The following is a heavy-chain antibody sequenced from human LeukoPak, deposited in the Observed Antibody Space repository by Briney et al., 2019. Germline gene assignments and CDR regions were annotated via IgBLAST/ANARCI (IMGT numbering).Heavy chain of an antibody. Sequence: PGGSLRLSCVASGLAFSSYSMHWVRQAPGKGLEWVGVISYDGSDEYYTDSVKGRFTISRDNSKNTVYLQMNSLRADDTAVYYCARVDMSSGYKVLVYWGQGTLVTVSS. J-gene: IGHJ4*02. V-gene: IGHV3-30*04. D-gene: IGHD3-22*01. CDR2: ISYDGSDE. CDR3: ARVDMSSGYKVLVY. CDR1: GLAFSSYS.